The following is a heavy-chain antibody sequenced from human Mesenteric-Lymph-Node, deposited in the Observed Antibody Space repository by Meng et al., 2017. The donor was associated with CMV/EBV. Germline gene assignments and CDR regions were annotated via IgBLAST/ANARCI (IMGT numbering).Heavy chain of an antibody. CDR1: GGSISSSSYY. J-gene: IGHJ4*02. V-gene: IGHV4-39*01. CDR3: ARHYSDFWSGPITPFDY. Sequence: GSLRLSCTVSGGSISSSSYYWGWIRQPPGKGLEWIGSIYYSGRTYYNPSLKSRVTISVDTSKYQFSLKLSSVTAADTAVYYCARHYSDFWSGPITPFDYWGQGTLVTVSS. CDR2: IYYSGRT. D-gene: IGHD3-3*01.